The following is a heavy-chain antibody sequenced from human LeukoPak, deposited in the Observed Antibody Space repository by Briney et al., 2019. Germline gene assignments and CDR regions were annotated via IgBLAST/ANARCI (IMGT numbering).Heavy chain of an antibody. CDR3: AKDWSSPVDY. D-gene: IGHD3-3*01. CDR2: NNSDRSST. Sequence: AGGSLRLSCAVSGFTVSGIYISWGRPAPGEGLGWVSGNNSDRSSTSYEDSVKGRFTISRDNSKNTLYLQMNSLRAEDAAVYYCAKDWSSPVDYWGQGTLVTVSS. CDR1: GFTVSGIY. V-gene: IGHV3-74*01. J-gene: IGHJ4*02.